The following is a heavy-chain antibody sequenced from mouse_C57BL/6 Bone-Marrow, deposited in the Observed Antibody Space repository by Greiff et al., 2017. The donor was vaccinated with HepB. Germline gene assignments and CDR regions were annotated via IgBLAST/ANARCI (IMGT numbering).Heavy chain of an antibody. CDR1: GFTFSSYA. V-gene: IGHV5-4*03. D-gene: IGHD1-1*01. CDR3: ASTPITTVVYFDY. J-gene: IGHJ2*01. CDR2: ISDGGSYT. Sequence: EVKLMDSGGGLVKPGGSLKLSCAASGFTFSSYAMSWVRQTPEKRLEWVATISDGGSYTYYPDNVKGRFTISRDNAKNNLYLQMSHLKSEDTAMYYCASTPITTVVYFDYWGQGTTLTVSS.